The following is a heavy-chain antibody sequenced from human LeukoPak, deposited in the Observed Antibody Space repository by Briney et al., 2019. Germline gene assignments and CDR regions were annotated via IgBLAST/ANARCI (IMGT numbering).Heavy chain of an antibody. V-gene: IGHV1-8*01. CDR1: GYTFINYD. J-gene: IGHJ4*02. Sequence: GASVKVSCKASGYTFINYDINWVRQATGQGLEWLGWTNPNSGKTGYAQKFQGRVTITSDTSISTAYMELSSLTSEDTAMYYCARATSGTDYWGQGTLVTVSS. CDR3: ARATSGTDY. CDR2: TNPNSGKT. D-gene: IGHD6-13*01.